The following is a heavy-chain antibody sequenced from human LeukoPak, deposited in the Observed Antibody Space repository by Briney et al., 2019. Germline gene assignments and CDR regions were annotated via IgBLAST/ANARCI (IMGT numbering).Heavy chain of an antibody. D-gene: IGHD5-18*01. CDR3: ARGGQGDGYSADEAFDI. Sequence: SQTLSLTCAISGDIVSSNSSWNWIRQSPSRGLEWLGRTYYRSKWYNDYVVSVKSRININPDTSKNQFSLQLNSVTPEDTAVYYCARGGQGDGYSADEAFDIWGQGTMVTVS. CDR1: GDIVSSNSS. J-gene: IGHJ3*02. CDR2: TYYRSKWYN. V-gene: IGHV6-1*01.